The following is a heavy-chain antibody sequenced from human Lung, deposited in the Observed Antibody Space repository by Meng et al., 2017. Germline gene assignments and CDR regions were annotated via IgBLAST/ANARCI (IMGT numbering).Heavy chain of an antibody. CDR2: INPKSGDT. CDR3: ARDEDISASGKLFGDY. V-gene: IGHV1-2*06. Sequence: GQVVQVGAEVKKPGASVKVSCKASGYTFPDYWLHWVRRAPGQGLEWMGRINPKSGDTHYAQRFQGRVTMTGDTSISTAYMELSGLRSDDTAMYYCARDEDISASGKLFGDYWGQGTLVTVSS. J-gene: IGHJ4*02. D-gene: IGHD6-13*01. CDR1: GYTFPDYW.